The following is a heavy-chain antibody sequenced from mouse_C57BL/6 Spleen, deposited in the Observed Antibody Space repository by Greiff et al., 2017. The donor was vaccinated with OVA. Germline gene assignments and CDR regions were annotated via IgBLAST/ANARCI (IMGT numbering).Heavy chain of an antibody. J-gene: IGHJ2*01. CDR3: ARDGYYGSSSYY. Sequence: EVQLQQSGPGLVKPSQSLSLTCSVTGYSITSGYYWYWIRQFPGNKLEWMGYISYDGSNNYNPSLKNRISITRDTSKNQFFLKLNSLTTEDTATYYCARDGYYGSSSYYWGQGTTLTVSS. CDR1: GYSITSGYY. CDR2: ISYDGSN. D-gene: IGHD1-1*01. V-gene: IGHV3-6*01.